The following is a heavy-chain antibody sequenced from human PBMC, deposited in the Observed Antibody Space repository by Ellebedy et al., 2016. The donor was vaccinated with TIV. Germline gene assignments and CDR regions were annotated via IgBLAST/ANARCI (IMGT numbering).Heavy chain of an antibody. CDR3: ARPDDRSGFWGGFDS. D-gene: IGHD3-22*01. CDR2: IWYDGSNK. CDR1: EFTFSNYG. J-gene: IGHJ4*02. Sequence: PGGSLRLSCEASEFTFSNYGMHWVRQAPGKGLEWVAVIWYDGSNKYYADSVKGRFTISRDNSKNTVYLQMNSLRADDTAVYYCARPDDRSGFWGGFDSWGQGTVVTVSS. V-gene: IGHV3-33*01.